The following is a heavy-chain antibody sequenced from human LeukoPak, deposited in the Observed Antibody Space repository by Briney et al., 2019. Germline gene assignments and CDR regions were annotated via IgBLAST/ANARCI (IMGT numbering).Heavy chain of an antibody. J-gene: IGHJ4*02. CDR2: ISYDGSNK. Sequence: PGGSLRLSCAASGFTFRSYGMHWVRQAPGKGLEWVAVISYDGSNKYYADSVKGRFTISRDNSKNTLYLQMNSLRAEDTAVYYCAKDRGAAAPYYFDSWGQGTLVTVSS. CDR3: AKDRGAAAPYYFDS. CDR1: GFTFRSYG. V-gene: IGHV3-30*18. D-gene: IGHD6-13*01.